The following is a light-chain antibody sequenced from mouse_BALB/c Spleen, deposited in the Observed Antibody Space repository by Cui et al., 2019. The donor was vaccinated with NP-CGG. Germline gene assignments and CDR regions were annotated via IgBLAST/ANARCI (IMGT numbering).Light chain of an antibody. J-gene: IGLJ1*01. CDR1: TGAVTTSNY. V-gene: IGLV1*01. CDR2: GTN. CDR3: ALWYSNHWV. Sequence: VVTQESALTTSPGETVTLTCRSSTGAVTTSNYANWVQEKPEHLFTGLIGGTNNRAPGVPARFSGSLIGDKAALTITGAQTEDETIYFCALWYSNHWVFGGGTKLTVL.